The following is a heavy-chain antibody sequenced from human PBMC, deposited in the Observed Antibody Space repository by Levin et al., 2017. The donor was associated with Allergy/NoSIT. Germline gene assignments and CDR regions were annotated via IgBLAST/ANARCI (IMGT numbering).Heavy chain of an antibody. CDR2: ISAYNGNT. CDR3: ARVGDGDYFDF. V-gene: IGHV1-18*01. J-gene: IGHJ4*02. CDR1: GYTFTSYG. Sequence: ASVKVSCKAFGYTFTSYGISWVRQAPGQGLDWMGWISAYNGNTNYAQKFQGRVTMTTDTSTSTAYMELRSLRSDDTAVYYCARVGDGDYFDFWGQGTLVTVSS. D-gene: IGHD3-16*01.